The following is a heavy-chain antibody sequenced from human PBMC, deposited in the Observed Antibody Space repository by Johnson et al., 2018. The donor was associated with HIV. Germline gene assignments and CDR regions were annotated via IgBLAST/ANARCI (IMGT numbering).Heavy chain of an antibody. CDR1: GFSFSSYG. V-gene: IGHV3-30*18. CDR2: ISYDGSNK. D-gene: IGHD3-22*01. J-gene: IGHJ3*02. Sequence: QVQLVESGGGVVQPGRSLRLSCAASGFSFSSYGMHWVRQAPGKGLEWVAVISYDGSNKYYADSVKGRFTIPRDNSKNMLYLQMNSLRAEDTAVYYCAKEYLGRWAHDYYDSSGSDDAFDIWGQGTMVTVSS. CDR3: AKEYLGRWAHDYYDSSGSDDAFDI.